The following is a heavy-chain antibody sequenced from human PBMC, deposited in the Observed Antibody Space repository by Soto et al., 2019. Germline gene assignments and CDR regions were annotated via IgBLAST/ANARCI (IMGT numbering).Heavy chain of an antibody. CDR3: ARVQKTHYYYGMDV. J-gene: IGHJ6*02. V-gene: IGHV1-2*04. CDR2: INPNSGGT. CDR1: GYTFTGYY. Sequence: ASVKVSCKASGYTFTGYYMHWVRQAPGQGLEWMGWINPNSGGTNYAQKFQGWVTMTRDTSISTAYMELSRLRSDDTAVYYCARVQKTHYYYGMDVWGQGTTVTVSS.